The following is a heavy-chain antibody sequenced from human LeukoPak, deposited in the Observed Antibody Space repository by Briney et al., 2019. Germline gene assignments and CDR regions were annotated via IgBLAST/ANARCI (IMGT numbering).Heavy chain of an antibody. Sequence: GRSLRPSCTASGFTFGDYAMSWVRQAPGKGLEWVGFIRSKAYGGTTEYAASVKGRFTISRDDSKSIAYLQMNSLKTEDTAVYYCTRAGGGSSWFPAFFDYWGQGTLVTVSS. V-gene: IGHV3-49*04. CDR3: TRAGGGSSWFPAFFDY. D-gene: IGHD6-13*01. J-gene: IGHJ4*02. CDR2: IRSKAYGGTT. CDR1: GFTFGDYA.